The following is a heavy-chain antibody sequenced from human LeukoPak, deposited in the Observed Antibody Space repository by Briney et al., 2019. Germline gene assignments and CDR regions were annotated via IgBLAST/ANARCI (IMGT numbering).Heavy chain of an antibody. J-gene: IGHJ4*02. D-gene: IGHD3-10*01. V-gene: IGHV1-46*01. CDR2: IDPSGGST. CDR1: GYTFTSYY. CDR3: ARIRTRGLWFGEFVY. Sequence: GASVKVSCKASGYTFTSYYMHWVRQAPGQGLEWMGIIDPSGGSTSYAQRFQGRVTMTRDTSANTVYMEVSSLRSDDTAVYYCARIRTRGLWFGEFVYWGQGTLVTVSS.